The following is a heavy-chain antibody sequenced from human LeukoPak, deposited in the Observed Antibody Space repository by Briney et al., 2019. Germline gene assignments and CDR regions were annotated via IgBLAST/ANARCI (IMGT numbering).Heavy chain of an antibody. CDR2: IRYDGSNK. Sequence: TGGSLRLSCAASGFTFSSYGMHWVRQAPGKGLEWVAFIRYDGSNKYYADSVKGRFTISRDNSKNTLYLQMNSLRAEDTAVYYCAKGYGDYVADAFDIWGQGTIVTVFS. D-gene: IGHD4-17*01. J-gene: IGHJ3*02. CDR1: GFTFSSYG. V-gene: IGHV3-30*02. CDR3: AKGYGDYVADAFDI.